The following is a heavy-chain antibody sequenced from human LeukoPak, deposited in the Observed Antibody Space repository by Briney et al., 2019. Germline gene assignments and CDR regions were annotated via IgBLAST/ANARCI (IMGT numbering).Heavy chain of an antibody. CDR2: ISWDGGST. CDR1: GFTFSSYG. J-gene: IGHJ3*02. CDR3: AKDLVSLELLNAFDI. V-gene: IGHV3-43D*03. Sequence: PGGSLRLSCAASGFTFSSYGMHWVRQAPGKGLEWVSLISWDGGSTYYADSVKGRFTISRDNSKNSLYLQMNSLRAEDTALYYCAKDLVSLELLNAFDIWGQGTMVTVSS. D-gene: IGHD1-7*01.